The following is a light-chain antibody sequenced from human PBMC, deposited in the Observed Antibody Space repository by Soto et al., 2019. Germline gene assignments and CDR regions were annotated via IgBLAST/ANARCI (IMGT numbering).Light chain of an antibody. CDR1: QSVLYSSNNKNY. J-gene: IGKJ5*01. Sequence: DIVMTQSPDSLAVSLGERATINCKSSQSVLYSSNNKNYLVWYQQKPGQAPRLLIYGASTRATGIPARFSGSGSGTEFTLTISSLQSEDFAVYYCQQYNNWPQITFGQGTRLEIK. CDR3: QQYNNWPQIT. CDR2: GAS. V-gene: IGKV4-1*01.